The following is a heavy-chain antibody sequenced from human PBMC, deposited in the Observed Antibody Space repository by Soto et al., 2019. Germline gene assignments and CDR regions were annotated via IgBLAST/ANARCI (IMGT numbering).Heavy chain of an antibody. V-gene: IGHV1-18*01. CDR1: GYTFTSCG. D-gene: IGHD3-10*01. CDR2: IGVYNGNT. Sequence: GASVKVSCKASGYTFTSCGVSWVRQAPGQGLEWMGWIGVYNGNTKYAQKLQGRVTMTTDTSTSTAYMELRGLRSDDTAVYYCAGSGRPGYSYYIMNVSGPGPRLTVS. J-gene: IGHJ6*02. CDR3: AGSGRPGYSYYIMNV.